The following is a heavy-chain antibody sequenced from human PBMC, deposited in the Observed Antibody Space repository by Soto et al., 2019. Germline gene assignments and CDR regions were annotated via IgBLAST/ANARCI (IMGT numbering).Heavy chain of an antibody. D-gene: IGHD2-15*01. V-gene: IGHV1-8*01. Sequence: ASVKVSCKASGYTFTSYDINWVRQATGQGLEWMGWMNPNSGNTGYAQKFQGSVTMTRNTSISTAYMELSSLRSEDTAVYYCARVYCSGGSCYSDYWGQGTLVTVSS. CDR3: ARVYCSGGSCYSDY. CDR2: MNPNSGNT. J-gene: IGHJ4*02. CDR1: GYTFTSYD.